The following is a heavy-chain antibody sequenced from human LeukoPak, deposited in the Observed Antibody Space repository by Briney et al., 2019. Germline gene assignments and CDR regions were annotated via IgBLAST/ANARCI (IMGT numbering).Heavy chain of an antibody. D-gene: IGHD3-22*01. CDR2: IYTSGST. CDR3: ARSPRRLFYDSSGYSYFDY. J-gene: IGHJ4*02. CDR1: GGSISSYY. Sequence: SETLSLTCTVSGGSISSYYWSWIRQPAGKGLEWIGRIYTSGSTNYNPSLKSRVTMSVDTSKNQFSLKLSPVTAADTAVYYCARSPRRLFYDSSGYSYFDYWGQGTLVTVSS. V-gene: IGHV4-4*07.